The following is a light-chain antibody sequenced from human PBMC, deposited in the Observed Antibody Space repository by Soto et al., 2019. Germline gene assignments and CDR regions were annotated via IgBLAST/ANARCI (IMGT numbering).Light chain of an antibody. CDR2: AAS. Sequence: DIEMTQSPSSLSASVGDRVTITCRASQGISNYLAWYQQRPGQVPKLLIYAASTLQSGVPSRFSGSGSGTDFTLTISSLQPEDVATYYCQKYDSAPWTFSQGTEVEIK. J-gene: IGKJ1*01. V-gene: IGKV1-27*01. CDR1: QGISNY. CDR3: QKYDSAPWT.